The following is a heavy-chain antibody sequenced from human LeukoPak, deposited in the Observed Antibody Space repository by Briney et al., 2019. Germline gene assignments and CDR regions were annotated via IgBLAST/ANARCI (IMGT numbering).Heavy chain of an antibody. J-gene: IGHJ5*02. D-gene: IGHD1-1*01. CDR1: GFTFSRKT. V-gene: IGHV3-30*02. CDR3: ATDVHPGNNWFDP. CDR2: IRYDASNK. Sequence: GGSLRLSCAASGFTFSRKTINWVRQAPGKGLEWVAFIRYDASNKYYADSVKGRFTISRDNSKNTLYLQMNSLRAEDTAVYYCATDVHPGNNWFDPWGQGTLVTVSS.